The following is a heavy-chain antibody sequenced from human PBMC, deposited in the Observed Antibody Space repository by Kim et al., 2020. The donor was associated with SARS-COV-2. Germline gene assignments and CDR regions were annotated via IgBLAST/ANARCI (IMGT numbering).Heavy chain of an antibody. CDR2: INSDGSTT. J-gene: IGHJ5*02. CDR1: GFSFYSYW. V-gene: IGHV3-74*01. CDR3: ARGYYGSGSSQAYS. D-gene: IGHD3-10*01. Sequence: GGSLRLSCAASGFSFYSYWMHWVRQAPGKGLVWVSYINSDGSTTNYADAVKGRFTISRDNAQNTLYLQMNSLRAEDTAVYYCARGYYGSGSSQAYSWGQGTLVTVSS.